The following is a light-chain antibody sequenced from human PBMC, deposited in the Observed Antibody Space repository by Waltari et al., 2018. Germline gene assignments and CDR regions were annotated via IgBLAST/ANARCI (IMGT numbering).Light chain of an antibody. J-gene: IGLJ2*01. CDR2: RSN. CDR3: AAWDDSLSGVV. V-gene: IGLV1-47*01. Sequence: QSVLTQPPSASGTPGQRVTISCFGSSSNIGSNYVYWYQQLPGTAPKLLIYRSNQRSSGVPDRFSGSKSGTTASLAISGLRSEDEADYHCAAWDDSLSGVVFGGGTKLTVL. CDR1: SSNIGSNY.